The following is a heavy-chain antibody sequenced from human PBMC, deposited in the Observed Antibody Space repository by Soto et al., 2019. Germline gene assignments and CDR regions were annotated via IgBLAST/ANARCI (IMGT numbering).Heavy chain of an antibody. CDR1: GYTFITYG. D-gene: IGHD6-19*01. Sequence: QVQLVQSGVEVKKPGASVKVSCKASGYTFITYGISWLRQAPGQGPEWMGWISPYNGNTNYAQRVQGRVTMTTDTSKSTAYMELRSLRSDDTAVYYCARDGDSDWRNRGNWFDPWGQGTLVTVSS. CDR3: ARDGDSDWRNRGNWFDP. J-gene: IGHJ5*02. V-gene: IGHV1-18*01. CDR2: ISPYNGNT.